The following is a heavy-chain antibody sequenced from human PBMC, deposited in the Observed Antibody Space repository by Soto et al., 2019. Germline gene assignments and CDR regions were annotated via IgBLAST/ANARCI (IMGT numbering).Heavy chain of an antibody. V-gene: IGHV1-18*01. J-gene: IGHJ4*02. CDR1: GYMFTRYG. CDR3: ARMVVVLAARTNYFDY. CDR2: ISGYNGKT. D-gene: IGHD2-2*01. Sequence: ASVKVSCKGSGYMFTRYGISLVRQAPGQGLELMGWISGYNGKTNYAQKVQGRVTVTTDTSTSTAYMELSSLRSDDTAVYYCARMVVVLAARTNYFDYWGQGTLVTVSS.